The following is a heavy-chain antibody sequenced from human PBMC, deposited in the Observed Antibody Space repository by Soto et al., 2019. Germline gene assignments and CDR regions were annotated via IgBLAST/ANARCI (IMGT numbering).Heavy chain of an antibody. Sequence: QVQLVQSGAEVQKPGSSVKVSCKASGGTFSSYTISWVRQAPGQGLEWMGRIIPILGIANYAQKFQGRVTITADKSTSTAYMELSSLRSEDTAVYYCARDPTVTSVDFDYWGQGTLVTVSS. CDR3: ARDPTVTSVDFDY. J-gene: IGHJ4*02. D-gene: IGHD4-17*01. CDR2: IIPILGIA. V-gene: IGHV1-69*08. CDR1: GGTFSSYT.